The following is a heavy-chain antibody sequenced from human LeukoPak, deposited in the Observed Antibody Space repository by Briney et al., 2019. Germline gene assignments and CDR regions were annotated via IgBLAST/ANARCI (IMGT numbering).Heavy chain of an antibody. J-gene: IGHJ6*02. CDR1: GSTFSNAW. V-gene: IGHV3-15*01. Sequence: PGGSLRLSCAASGSTFSNAWMSRVRQAPGKGLEWVGRIKSKTDGGTTDYTAPVKGRFTISRDDSKNTLYLQMNSLKTVDTAVYYCTTGPFDYYGSASYLANGMDVWGQGTTVTVSS. CDR2: IKSKTDGGTT. CDR3: TTGPFDYYGSASYLANGMDV. D-gene: IGHD3-10*01.